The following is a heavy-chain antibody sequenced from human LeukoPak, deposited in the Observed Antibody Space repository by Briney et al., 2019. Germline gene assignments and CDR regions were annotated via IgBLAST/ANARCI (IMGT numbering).Heavy chain of an antibody. J-gene: IGHJ4*02. CDR3: AKERGYSGSPIDY. CDR2: ISGSGSNT. Sequence: GGTLRLSCAASGFMFRSYGMNWVRQAPGKGLEWVSGISGSGSNTYYADSVKGRFTLSRDNSKSTLSLQMNSLRAEDTAVYYCAKERGYSGSPIDYWGQGTLVTASS. CDR1: GFMFRSYG. V-gene: IGHV3-23*01. D-gene: IGHD1-26*01.